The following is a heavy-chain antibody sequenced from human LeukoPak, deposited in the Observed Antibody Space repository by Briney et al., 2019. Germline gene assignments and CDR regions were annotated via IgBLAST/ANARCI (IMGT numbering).Heavy chain of an antibody. CDR2: INPNSGGT. CDR3: ARVLVGAFGLDY. J-gene: IGHJ4*02. CDR1: GYTFTGYY. D-gene: IGHD1-26*01. Sequence: EASVKVSSKASGYTFTGYYMHWVRQAPGQGLEWMGWINPNSGGTNYAQKFQGRVTMTRDTSISTAYMELSRLRSDDTAVYYCARVLVGAFGLDYWGQGTLVTVSS. V-gene: IGHV1-2*02.